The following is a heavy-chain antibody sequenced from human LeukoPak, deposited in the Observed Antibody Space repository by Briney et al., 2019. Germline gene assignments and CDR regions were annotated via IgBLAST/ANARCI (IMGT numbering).Heavy chain of an antibody. CDR3: AGQRARFGEWAFDD. CDR1: GGSIRITKFY. CDR2: INDGGHT. Sequence: SETLSLTCTVSGGSIRITKFYWAWIRQSPGTGLEWLGSINDGGHTYYNPSLQSRVTISVDASKNRFSLRLSSVTAADTAVYYCAGQRARFGEWAFDDWGQGTLLTVSS. D-gene: IGHD3-10*01. J-gene: IGHJ4*02. V-gene: IGHV4-39*01.